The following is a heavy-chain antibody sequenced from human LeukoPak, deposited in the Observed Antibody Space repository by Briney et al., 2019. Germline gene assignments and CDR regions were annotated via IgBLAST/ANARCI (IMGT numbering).Heavy chain of an antibody. V-gene: IGHV1-46*01. Sequence: GASVKVSCKAFGYIFTSYNMHWVRQAPGQGLEWMGIIYPSAGSTSYAQKFQGRVTMTRDTSTSTVYMELSSLRSEDTAVYYCARAYAPKGGYPRRYCDYWGQGTLVTVSS. D-gene: IGHD5-12*01. CDR3: ARAYAPKGGYPRRYCDY. J-gene: IGHJ4*02. CDR1: GYIFTSYN. CDR2: IYPSAGST.